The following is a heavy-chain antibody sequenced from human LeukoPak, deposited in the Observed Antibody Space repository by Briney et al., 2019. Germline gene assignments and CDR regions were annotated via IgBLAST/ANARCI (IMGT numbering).Heavy chain of an antibody. CDR2: IYYSGST. Sequence: SETLSLTCTVSGGSISSYYWSWIRQPPGKGLEWIGYIYYSGSTYYNPSLKSRVTISVDTSKNQFSLKLSSVTAADTAVYYCARQDSVVVPAATTFDYWGQGTLVTVSS. V-gene: IGHV4-59*04. J-gene: IGHJ4*02. CDR1: GGSISSYY. D-gene: IGHD2-2*01. CDR3: ARQDSVVVPAATTFDY.